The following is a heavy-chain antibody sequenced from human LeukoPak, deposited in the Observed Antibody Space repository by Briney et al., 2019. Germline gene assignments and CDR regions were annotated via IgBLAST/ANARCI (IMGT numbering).Heavy chain of an antibody. CDR3: ARASYSSSWYPPGSDYYYMNV. J-gene: IGHJ6*03. CDR1: GFTFSSYG. V-gene: IGHV3-30*02. CDR2: IRYDGSNK. Sequence: GGSLRLSCAASGFTFSSYGMHWVRQAPGKGLEWVAFIRYDGSNKYYADSVKGRFTISRDNSKNTLYLQMNSLRAEDTAVYYCARASYSSSWYPPGSDYYYMNVWGKGTTVTVSS. D-gene: IGHD6-13*01.